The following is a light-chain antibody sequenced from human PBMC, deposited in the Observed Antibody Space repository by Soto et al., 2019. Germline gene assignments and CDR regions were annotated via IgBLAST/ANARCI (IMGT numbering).Light chain of an antibody. Sequence: DIQMTQSTSSVSASVGDRVTITCRASQDVSSWLAWYQQKPGRAPNLLIYEASSLQSGVPSRFTGIGSGTDFTLTISSLQTEDFATYDCQQANSFTITFGQGTRLEI. CDR2: EAS. V-gene: IGKV1-12*01. CDR3: QQANSFTIT. J-gene: IGKJ5*01. CDR1: QDVSSW.